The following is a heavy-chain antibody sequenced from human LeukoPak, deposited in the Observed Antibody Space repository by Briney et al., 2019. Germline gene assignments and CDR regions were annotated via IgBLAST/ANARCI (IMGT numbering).Heavy chain of an antibody. Sequence: SETLSLTCAVSDDSLSWSSYYWGWIRQRPEEGLEWIGSIYYSGTTYYNPSLKSRVTISVDTSKNQFSLKLSSVTAADTALYFCARQSTSMSTCWGQGTLVTVSS. CDR2: IYYSGTT. CDR1: DDSLSWSSYY. J-gene: IGHJ4*02. CDR3: ARQSTSMSTC. D-gene: IGHD3-3*02. V-gene: IGHV4-39*01.